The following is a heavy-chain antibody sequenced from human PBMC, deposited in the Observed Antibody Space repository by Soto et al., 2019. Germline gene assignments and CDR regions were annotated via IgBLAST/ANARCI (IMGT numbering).Heavy chain of an antibody. V-gene: IGHV1-3*01. J-gene: IGHJ3*02. CDR1: RYTFTHYA. CDR2: INAGNGNT. CDR3: ARDNYCSSISCYKALDI. D-gene: IGHD2-2*02. Sequence: SGVQLSCKASRYTFTHYAIHCVHQAPGQRLEWMGWINAGNGNTKYSQKFQGRVTISRDTSASTAYMELSSLRSEDTAVYYCARDNYCSSISCYKALDIWGQGTTGTVSS.